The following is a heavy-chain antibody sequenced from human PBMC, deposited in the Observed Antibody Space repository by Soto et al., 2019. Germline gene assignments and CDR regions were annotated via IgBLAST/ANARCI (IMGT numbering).Heavy chain of an antibody. V-gene: IGHV4-39*01. J-gene: IGHJ4*02. CDR3: ARHLGPTGPNY. Sequence: QLQLQESGPGLVKPSETLSLTCTVSGDSISSGSSYWGWVRQPPGKGLEWIGSFYYSRDTHYNPSLKSRATISVDTSKNLFSLKLSSVTAADRAVYYCARHLGPTGPNYWGQGILVTVSS. CDR1: GDSISSGSSY. CDR2: FYYSRDT. D-gene: IGHD1-26*01.